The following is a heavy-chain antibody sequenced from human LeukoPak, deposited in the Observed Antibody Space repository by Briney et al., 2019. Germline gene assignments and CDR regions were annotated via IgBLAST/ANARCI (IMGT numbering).Heavy chain of an antibody. CDR2: IKSKTDGGTT. CDR1: GFTFSNAW. J-gene: IGHJ4*02. V-gene: IGHV3-15*07. D-gene: IGHD4-17*01. CDR3: ARDTMTTVTTSPGY. Sequence: GGSLRLSCAASGFTFSNAWMNWVRQAPGKGLEWVGRIKSKTDGGTTDYAAPVKGRFTISRDDSKNTLYLQMNSLRAEDTAVYYCARDTMTTVTTSPGYWGQGTLVTVSS.